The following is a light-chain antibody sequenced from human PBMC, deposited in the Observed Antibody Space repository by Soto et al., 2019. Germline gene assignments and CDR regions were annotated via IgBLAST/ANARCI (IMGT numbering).Light chain of an antibody. V-gene: IGLV2-14*01. CDR3: SSFRSGSTL. CDR1: SSDVGGYNY. J-gene: IGLJ1*01. Sequence: QSVLTQPASVSGSPGQSITISCTGTSSDVGGYNYVSWYQQHPGKAPKLMIYEVSNRPSGVSNRFSGSKSGNTASLTISGLQAEDEADYYCSSFRSGSTLFGTGTKLTV. CDR2: EVS.